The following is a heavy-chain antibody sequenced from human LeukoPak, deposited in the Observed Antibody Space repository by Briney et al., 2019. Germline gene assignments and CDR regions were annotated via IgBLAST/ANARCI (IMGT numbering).Heavy chain of an antibody. Sequence: ASVKVSCKASGYTFTVYYMHWVRQAPGQGLEWMGWINPNSGGTNYAQKFQGRVTMTEDTSTDTAYMEVTSLRSEDTAVYYCATSLGFDYWGQGTLVTVSS. J-gene: IGHJ4*02. V-gene: IGHV1-2*02. CDR1: GYTFTVYY. D-gene: IGHD1/OR15-1a*01. CDR2: INPNSGGT. CDR3: ATSLGFDY.